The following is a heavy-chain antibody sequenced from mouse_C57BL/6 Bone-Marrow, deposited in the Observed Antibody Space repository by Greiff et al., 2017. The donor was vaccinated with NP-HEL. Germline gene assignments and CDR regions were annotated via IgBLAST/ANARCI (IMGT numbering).Heavy chain of an antibody. CDR1: GYTFTSYW. V-gene: IGHV1-50*01. CDR2: IDPSDSYT. CDR3: AREGIYYYGSSYSYWYFDV. Sequence: QVQLQQPGAELVKPGASVKLSCKASGYTFTSYWMQWVKQRPGQGLEWIGEIDPSDSYTNSNQKFKGKATLTVDTSSSTAYMQLSSLTSEDSAVDYCAREGIYYYGSSYSYWYFDVWGTGTTVTVSS. J-gene: IGHJ1*03. D-gene: IGHD1-1*01.